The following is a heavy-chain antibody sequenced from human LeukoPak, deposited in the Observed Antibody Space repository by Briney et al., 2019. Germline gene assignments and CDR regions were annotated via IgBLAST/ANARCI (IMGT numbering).Heavy chain of an antibody. CDR3: ARELMGAGMDV. Sequence: GGSLRLSCVVSGFTFSTFTMNWVRQAPGKGLEWVSCISSSSSYIYYADSVKGRFTISRDNAKNSLYLQMNSLRAEDTAVYYCARELMGAGMDVWGKGTTVTISS. J-gene: IGHJ6*04. V-gene: IGHV3-21*01. D-gene: IGHD1-26*01. CDR2: ISSSSSYI. CDR1: GFTFSTFT.